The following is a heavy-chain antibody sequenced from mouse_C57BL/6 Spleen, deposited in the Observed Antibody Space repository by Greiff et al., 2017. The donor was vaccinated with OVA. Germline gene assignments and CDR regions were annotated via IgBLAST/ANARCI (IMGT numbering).Heavy chain of an antibody. J-gene: IGHJ1*03. V-gene: IGHV1-78*01. CDR2: IYPRDGST. CDR3: ARDPSITTVVVRYWYFDV. Sequence: QVQLQQSDAELVKPGASVKVSCKVSGYTFTDHTIHWMKQRPEQGLEWIGYIYPRDGSTKYNEKFKGKATLTADKSSSTAYMQLNSLTSEDSAVYFCARDPSITTVVVRYWYFDVWGTGTTVTVSS. D-gene: IGHD1-1*01. CDR1: GYTFTDHT.